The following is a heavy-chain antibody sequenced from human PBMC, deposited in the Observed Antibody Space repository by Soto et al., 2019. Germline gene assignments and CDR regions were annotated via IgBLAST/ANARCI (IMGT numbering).Heavy chain of an antibody. CDR1: GASIRSGGYY. V-gene: IGHV4-31*03. CDR3: ARIEMASIK. CDR2: IYYTGST. J-gene: IGHJ4*02. Sequence: TLSLTCSVSGASIRSGGYYWSWLRQSPGKGLEWIGHIYYTGSTFYSPSLNSRLTISLDTSKNQFSLDLRSVTAADTAMYYCARIEMASIKWGRGTLVTVSS.